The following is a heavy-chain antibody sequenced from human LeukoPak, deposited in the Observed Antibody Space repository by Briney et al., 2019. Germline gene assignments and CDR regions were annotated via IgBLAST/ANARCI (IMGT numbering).Heavy chain of an antibody. CDR1: GYSISSGYY. V-gene: IGHV4-38-2*01. Sequence: SETLSLTCAVSGYSISSGYYWGWIRQPPGKGLEWIGNIYPTGSTYYNPSLKSRVTISVDTSKNQFSLKVSSVSAADTAVYYCTRAYSSSWYWNWFDPWGQGTLVTVSS. CDR2: IYPTGST. D-gene: IGHD6-13*01. CDR3: TRAYSSSWYWNWFDP. J-gene: IGHJ5*02.